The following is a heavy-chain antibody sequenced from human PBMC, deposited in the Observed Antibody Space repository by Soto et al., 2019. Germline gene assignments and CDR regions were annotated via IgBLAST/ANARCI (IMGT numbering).Heavy chain of an antibody. CDR3: ARYSGVGFYAFDI. Sequence: SETLSLTCTVSGGSISSGGYYWSWIRQHPGKGLEWIGYIYYSGSTYYNPSLKSRVTISVDTSKNQFSLKLSSVTAADTAVYYCARYSGVGFYAFDIWGQGTMVTVSS. V-gene: IGHV4-31*03. CDR2: IYYSGST. CDR1: GGSISSGGYY. D-gene: IGHD2-21*01. J-gene: IGHJ3*02.